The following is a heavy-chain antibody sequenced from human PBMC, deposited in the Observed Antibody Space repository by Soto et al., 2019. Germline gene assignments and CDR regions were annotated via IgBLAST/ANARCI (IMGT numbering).Heavy chain of an antibody. V-gene: IGHV1-2*04. CDR3: ARDRYSSSWYDY. CDR2: INPNSGGT. J-gene: IGHJ4*02. Sequence: ASVKVSCKVSGYTLTELSMHWVRQAPGQGLEWMGWINPNSGGTNYAQKFQGWVTMTRDTSISTAYMELSRLRSDDTAVYYCARDRYSSSWYDYWGQGTLVTVSS. D-gene: IGHD6-13*01. CDR1: GYTLTELS.